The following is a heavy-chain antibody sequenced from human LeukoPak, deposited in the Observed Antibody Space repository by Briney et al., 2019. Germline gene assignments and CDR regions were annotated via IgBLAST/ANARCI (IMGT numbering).Heavy chain of an antibody. D-gene: IGHD5-24*01. J-gene: IGHJ3*02. V-gene: IGHV1-2*02. CDR2: INPNSGGT. Sequence: GASVKVSCKASGYTFTGYYMHWVRQAPGQGLEWMGWINPNSGGTNYAQKFQGRVTMTRDTSISTAYMELSRLRSDDTAVYYCARDPLTRWLQLSYGVDAFDIWGQGTMVTVSS. CDR3: ARDPLTRWLQLSYGVDAFDI. CDR1: GYTFTGYY.